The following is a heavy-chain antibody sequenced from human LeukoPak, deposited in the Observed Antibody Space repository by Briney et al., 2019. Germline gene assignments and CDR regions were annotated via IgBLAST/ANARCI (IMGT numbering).Heavy chain of an antibody. J-gene: IGHJ5*02. CDR2: IYYSGST. CDR1: GGSISSYY. Sequence: SETLSLTCTVSGGSISSYYWSWIRQPPGKGLEWIGYIYYSGSTNYNPSLKSRVTISVDTSKNQFSLKLSSVTAADTAVYYCARDGYCSSTSCYHPLDPNWFDPWGQGTLVTVSS. CDR3: ARDGYCSSTSCYHPLDPNWFDP. V-gene: IGHV4-59*12. D-gene: IGHD2-2*03.